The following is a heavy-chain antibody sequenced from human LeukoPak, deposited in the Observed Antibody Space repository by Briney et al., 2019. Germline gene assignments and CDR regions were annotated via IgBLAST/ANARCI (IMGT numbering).Heavy chain of an antibody. J-gene: IGHJ6*02. CDR3: ARDQKTDFWSGYYHYYYYGMDV. V-gene: IGHV4-59*12. CDR1: GGSISSYY. D-gene: IGHD3-3*01. CDR2: IYYSGST. Sequence: SETLSLTCTVSGGSISSYYWSWIRQPPGKGLEWIGYIYYSGSTNYNPSLKSRVTMSVDTSKNQFSLKLSSVTAADTAVYYCARDQKTDFWSGYYHYYYYGMDVWGQGTTVTVSS.